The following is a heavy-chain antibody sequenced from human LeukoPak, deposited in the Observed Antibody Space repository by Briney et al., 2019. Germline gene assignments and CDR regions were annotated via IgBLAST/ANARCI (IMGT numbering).Heavy chain of an antibody. V-gene: IGHV1-18*01. CDR3: ASTYYDYVWGSYLPRGGFDY. CDR2: ISAYNGNT. D-gene: IGHD3-16*02. J-gene: IGHJ4*02. Sequence: ASVKVSCKASGYTFTSYGISWVRQAPGQGLEWMGWISAYNGNTNYAQKLQGRVTMTTDTSTSTAYMELRSLRSDDTAVYYCASTYYDYVWGSYLPRGGFDYWGQGTLVTVSS. CDR1: GYTFTSYG.